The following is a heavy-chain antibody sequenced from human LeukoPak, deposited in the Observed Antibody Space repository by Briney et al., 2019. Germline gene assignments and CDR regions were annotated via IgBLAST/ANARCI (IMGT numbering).Heavy chain of an antibody. CDR1: GGSISSYD. CDR3: ARLTSSWYQDWYFDL. Sequence: SETLSLTCTVSGGSISSYDWSWIRQPAGKGLEWIGRIYTSGSPNYNPSLKSRVTMSVDTSKNQFSLKLSSVTAADTAVYYCARLTSSWYQDWYFDLWGRGTLVTVSS. CDR2: IYTSGSP. D-gene: IGHD6-13*01. J-gene: IGHJ2*01. V-gene: IGHV4-4*07.